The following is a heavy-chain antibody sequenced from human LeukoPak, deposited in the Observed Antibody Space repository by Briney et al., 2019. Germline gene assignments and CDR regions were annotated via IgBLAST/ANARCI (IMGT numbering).Heavy chain of an antibody. CDR2: INWNAVRV. J-gene: IGHJ4*02. Sequence: GESLRLSCAASGFTFNNYGMSWVPQAPGKGLGWDSGINWNAVRVGYADSVKGRFTISRDNAKNSLYLQMNSLRAEDTAFYYCARLRNYDSSGYYFEIDYWGQGTLVTVSS. CDR1: GFTFNNYG. D-gene: IGHD3-22*01. CDR3: ARLRNYDSSGYYFEIDY. V-gene: IGHV3-20*04.